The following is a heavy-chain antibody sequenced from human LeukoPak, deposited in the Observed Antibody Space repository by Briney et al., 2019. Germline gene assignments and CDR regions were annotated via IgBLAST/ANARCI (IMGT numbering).Heavy chain of an antibody. CDR1: GYTFTGYY. Sequence: ASVKVSCKASGYTFTGYYMHWVRQAPGQGLEWMGWINPNSGGTNYAQKFQGRVTMTRDTSISTAYMELSRLRSDDTAVYYCARAEVSYASSGYWGQGTLVTVSS. CDR2: INPNSGGT. CDR3: ARAEVSYASSGY. J-gene: IGHJ4*02. D-gene: IGHD3-22*01. V-gene: IGHV1-2*02.